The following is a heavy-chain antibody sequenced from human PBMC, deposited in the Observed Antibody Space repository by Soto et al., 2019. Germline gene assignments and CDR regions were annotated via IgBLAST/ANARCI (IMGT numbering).Heavy chain of an antibody. CDR3: ARGGYSSSSAYYYYYYGMDV. D-gene: IGHD6-6*01. Sequence: SETLSLTCTVSGGSISSYYWSWIRQPPGKGLEWIGYIYYSGSTNYNPSLKSRVTISVDTSKNRFSLKLSSVTAADTAVYYCARGGYSSSSAYYYYYYGMDVWGQGTTVTVSS. V-gene: IGHV4-59*01. CDR1: GGSISSYY. J-gene: IGHJ6*02. CDR2: IYYSGST.